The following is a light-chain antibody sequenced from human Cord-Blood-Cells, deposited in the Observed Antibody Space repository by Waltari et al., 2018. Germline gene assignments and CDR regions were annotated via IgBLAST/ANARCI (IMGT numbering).Light chain of an antibody. CDR3: QSADSSGTYVV. J-gene: IGLJ2*01. CDR2: KDS. Sequence: SYELTQPPSVSVSPGQTARITSSGDASPKQYPYWYQQKPGQAPVLVIYKDSERPSGIPERFSGSSSGTTVTLTISGVQAEDEADYYCQSADSSGTYVVFGGGTKLTVL. V-gene: IGLV3-25*03. CDR1: ASPKQY.